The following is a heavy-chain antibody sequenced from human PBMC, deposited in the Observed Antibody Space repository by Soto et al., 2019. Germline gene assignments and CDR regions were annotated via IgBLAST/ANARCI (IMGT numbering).Heavy chain of an antibody. CDR1: EFTFRNYA. J-gene: IGHJ4*02. CDR3: AKGKPGVAS. D-gene: IGHD6-25*01. CDR2: TSASGGNT. V-gene: IGHV3-23*01. Sequence: EVQLLESGGGLVQPGGSLRLSCADSEFTFRNYAMTWVRQAPGKGLEWVSTTSASGGNTYYADSVKGRFTISRDNSKNTLYLQMNSLRDEDTAVYYCAKGKPGVASGGQGTLVTVSS.